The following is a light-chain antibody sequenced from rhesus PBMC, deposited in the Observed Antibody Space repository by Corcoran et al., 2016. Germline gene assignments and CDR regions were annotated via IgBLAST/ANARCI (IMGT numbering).Light chain of an antibody. V-gene: IGKV1-25*01. CDR2: DAS. Sequence: DIQMTQSPSSLSASVGDTVTITCQASQGISKYLAWYQQKPGKAPKLLIYDASTLQRGVPSRFSGSGSGTEFTLTISSLQPEDFATYYCQQHNIFPFTFGPGTKLDSK. CDR1: QGISKY. CDR3: QQHNIFPFT. J-gene: IGKJ3*01.